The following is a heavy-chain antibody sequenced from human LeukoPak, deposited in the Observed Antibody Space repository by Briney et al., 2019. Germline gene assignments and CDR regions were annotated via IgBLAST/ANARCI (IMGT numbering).Heavy chain of an antibody. D-gene: IGHD3-3*01. Sequence: PSETLSLTCTVSGCSISSSSYYWGWIRQPPGKVLEWSGSNYYSGSTYYNPSLESLVTTSVDTSKNQFSLKLSSVTAAETAVYYCARVQGVLRFLEWNYYYYMDVWGKGTPVTVSS. V-gene: IGHV4-39*07. CDR1: GCSISSSSYY. CDR2: NYYSGST. J-gene: IGHJ6*03. CDR3: ARVQGVLRFLEWNYYYYMDV.